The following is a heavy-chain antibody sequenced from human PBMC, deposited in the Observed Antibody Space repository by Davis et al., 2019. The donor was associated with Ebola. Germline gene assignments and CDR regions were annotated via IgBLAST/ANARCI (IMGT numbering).Heavy chain of an antibody. D-gene: IGHD1-1*01. Sequence: AASVKVSCKASGYTFSAYYIHWVRQAPGQGLEWMGRINPNTGGTNFAQKFQGGVTMTRDTSISTAYMELSRLRSDDTAVYYCARAQFPTTSDHWGQGTLVTVSS. J-gene: IGHJ4*02. CDR3: ARAQFPTTSDH. CDR2: INPNTGGT. V-gene: IGHV1-2*06. CDR1: GYTFSAYY.